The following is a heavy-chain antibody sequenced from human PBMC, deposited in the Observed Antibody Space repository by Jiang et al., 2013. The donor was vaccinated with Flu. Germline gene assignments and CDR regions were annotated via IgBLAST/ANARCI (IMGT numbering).Heavy chain of an antibody. V-gene: IGHV1-69*04. CDR2: IIPILGIA. Sequence: GAEVKKPGSSVKVSCKASGGTFSSYAISWVRQAPGQGLEWMGRIIPILGIANYAQKFQGRVTITADKSTSTAYMELSSLRSEDTAVYYCARGSTIVVVPAAMEGFDYWGQGTLVTVSS. D-gene: IGHD2-2*01. CDR1: GGTFSSYA. J-gene: IGHJ4*02. CDR3: ARGSTIVVVPAAMEGFDY.